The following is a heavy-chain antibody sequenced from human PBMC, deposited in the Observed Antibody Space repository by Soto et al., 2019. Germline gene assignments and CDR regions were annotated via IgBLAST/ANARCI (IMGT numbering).Heavy chain of an antibody. J-gene: IGHJ3*02. V-gene: IGHV3-21*01. D-gene: IGHD4-17*01. CDR3: ERSRDKGVLPSVRCVAFVI. CDR1: GFTFSSYS. CDR2: ISSSSSYI. Sequence: GGSLRLSCAASGFTFSSYSMNWVRQAPGKGLEWVSSISSSSSYIYYADSVKGRFTISRDNAKNSLYLQMNSLRAEDTAVYYCERSRDKGVLPSVRCVAFVIWGQGTMVNV.